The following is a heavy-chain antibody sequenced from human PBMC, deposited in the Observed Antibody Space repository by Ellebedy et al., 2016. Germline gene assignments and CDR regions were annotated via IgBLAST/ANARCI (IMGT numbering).Heavy chain of an antibody. V-gene: IGHV3-23*01. CDR3: YYGHYSGF. CDR1: GFSFNTFF. D-gene: IGHD4-17*01. J-gene: IGHJ4*02. CDR2: ISGDGDTT. Sequence: GESLKISXGASGFSFNTFFMSWVRQAPGGGLEWISTISGDGDTTFSADSVKGRFTISRDNSRYTLYLQMDSLTAADTAVYYCYYGHYSGFWGQGTLVTVSS.